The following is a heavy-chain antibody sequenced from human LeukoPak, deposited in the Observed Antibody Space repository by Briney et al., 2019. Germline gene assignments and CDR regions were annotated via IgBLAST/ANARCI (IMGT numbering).Heavy chain of an antibody. CDR3: ARDDQEVVSENTGGYYYYYYMDV. Sequence: SETLSLTCTVSGGSISSYYWSWIRQPAGKGLEWIGRIYTSGSTNYNPSLKSRVTMSVDTSKNQFSLKLSSVTAADTAVYYCARDDQEVVSENTGGYYYYYYMDVWGKGTTVTVSS. CDR1: GGSISSYY. J-gene: IGHJ6*03. D-gene: IGHD4-23*01. V-gene: IGHV4-4*07. CDR2: IYTSGST.